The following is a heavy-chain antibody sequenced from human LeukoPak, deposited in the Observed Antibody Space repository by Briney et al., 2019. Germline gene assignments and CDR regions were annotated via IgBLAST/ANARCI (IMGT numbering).Heavy chain of an antibody. D-gene: IGHD1-26*01. CDR3: AKEPQWEPLGFFDY. CDR1: GFTFNSYG. Sequence: GGSLRLSCAASGFTFNSYGMHWVRQAPGKGLEWVAFIRYDGSNKYYADSVKGRFTISRDNSKNTLYLQMNSLRAEDTAVYYCAKEPQWEPLGFFDYWGRGTLVTVSS. J-gene: IGHJ4*02. V-gene: IGHV3-30*02. CDR2: IRYDGSNK.